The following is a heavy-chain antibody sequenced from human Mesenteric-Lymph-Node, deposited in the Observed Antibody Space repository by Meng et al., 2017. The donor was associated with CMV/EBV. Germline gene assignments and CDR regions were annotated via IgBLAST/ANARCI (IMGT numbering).Heavy chain of an antibody. J-gene: IGHJ4*02. V-gene: IGHV4-31*03. Sequence: CTVSGGSISNGKYYWSWLRHRPGQGLEWIGYIFHSGGAYRNPSFESRVTLSVDTSRNQFSLNLNSVTAADTAVYYCATLLGIYYFESWGQGTLVTVSS. D-gene: IGHD2-8*02. CDR1: GGSISNGKYY. CDR2: IFHSGGA. CDR3: ATLLGIYYFES.